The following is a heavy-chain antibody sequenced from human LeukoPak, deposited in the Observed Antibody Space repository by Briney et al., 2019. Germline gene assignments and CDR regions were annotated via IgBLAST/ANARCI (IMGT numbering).Heavy chain of an antibody. Sequence: PSETLSLTCSVSGASISNGDYYWDWIRQSPGKGLEWIGSLSYSGSIFYNPSLKSRVILSVDTSKNQFSLRLTSMTAADTAVYYCAKSKGFLEYFDYWGQGTLVTVSS. CDR3: AKSKGFLEYFDY. J-gene: IGHJ4*02. D-gene: IGHD3-3*01. CDR2: LSYSGSI. CDR1: GASISNGDYY. V-gene: IGHV4-39*07.